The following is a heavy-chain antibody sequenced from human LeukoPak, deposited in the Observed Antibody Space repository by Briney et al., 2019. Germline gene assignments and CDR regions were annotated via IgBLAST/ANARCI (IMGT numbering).Heavy chain of an antibody. D-gene: IGHD3-22*01. Sequence: GGSLRLSCAASGFTFSSYAMSWVRQAPGKGLEWVSAISGSGGSTYYADSVKGRFTISRDNSKNTLYLQMNSLRAEDTAVYYCAKDSRFYYDSSGYYYVDYFDYWGQGTLVTVSS. CDR2: ISGSGGST. CDR3: AKDSRFYYDSSGYYYVDYFDY. J-gene: IGHJ4*02. V-gene: IGHV3-23*01. CDR1: GFTFSSYA.